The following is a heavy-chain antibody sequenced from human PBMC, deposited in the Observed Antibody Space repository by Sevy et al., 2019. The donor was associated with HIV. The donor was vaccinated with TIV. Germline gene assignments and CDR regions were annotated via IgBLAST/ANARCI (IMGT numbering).Heavy chain of an antibody. CDR3: ARGRGYCSGGSCPGYNWFHP. V-gene: IGHV3-21*01. CDR1: GFIFSDYT. J-gene: IGHJ5*02. CDR2: ISSSSSYI. Sequence: GGSLRLSCAASGFIFSDYTLNWVRQAPGKGLEWVSSISSSSSYIYYADSVKGRFTISRDNAKNSLYVQMNSLRAEDTAVYYCARGRGYCSGGSCPGYNWFHPWGQGTLVTVSS. D-gene: IGHD2-15*01.